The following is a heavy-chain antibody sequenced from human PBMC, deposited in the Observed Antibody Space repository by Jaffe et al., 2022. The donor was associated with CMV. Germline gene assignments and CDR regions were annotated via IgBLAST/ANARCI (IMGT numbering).Heavy chain of an antibody. V-gene: IGHV3-53*02. Sequence: EVQLVETGGGLIQPGGSLRLSCAASGFTVSSNYMSWVRQAPGKGLEWVSVIYSGGSTYYADSVKGRFTISRDNSKNTLYLQMNSLRAEDTAVYYCARGTYDYVWGSYRPPDYWGQGTLVTVSS. J-gene: IGHJ4*02. CDR1: GFTVSSNY. D-gene: IGHD3-16*02. CDR2: IYSGGST. CDR3: ARGTYDYVWGSYRPPDY.